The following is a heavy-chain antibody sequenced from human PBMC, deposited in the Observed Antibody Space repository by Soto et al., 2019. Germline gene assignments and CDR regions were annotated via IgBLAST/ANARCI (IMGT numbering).Heavy chain of an antibody. D-gene: IGHD6-13*01. CDR2: INHSGST. V-gene: IGHV4-34*01. CDR1: GGSFSGYY. CDR3: ARGWISVAAAGTNYYYYGMDV. Sequence: SETLSLTCAVYGGSFSGYYWSWIRQPPGKGLEWIGEINHSGSTNYNPSLKGRVTISVDTSKNQFSLKLSSVTAADTAVYYCARGWISVAAAGTNYYYYGMDVWGQGTTVTVSS. J-gene: IGHJ6*02.